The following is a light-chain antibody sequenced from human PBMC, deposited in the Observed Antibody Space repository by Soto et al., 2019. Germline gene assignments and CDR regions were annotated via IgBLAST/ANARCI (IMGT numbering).Light chain of an antibody. CDR1: QDISNY. Sequence: DVQMTQSQSSLSASVGDRVTITCQASQDISNYLNWYQQKPGKAPKLLIYDASNLETGVPSRFSGSGSGTDFTFTISSLQPEDIATYCCQQYDNLPITFGQGTRLEIK. CDR2: DAS. V-gene: IGKV1-33*01. CDR3: QQYDNLPIT. J-gene: IGKJ5*01.